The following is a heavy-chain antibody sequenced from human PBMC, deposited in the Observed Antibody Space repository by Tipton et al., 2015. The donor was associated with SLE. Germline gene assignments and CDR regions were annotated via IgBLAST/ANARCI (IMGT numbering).Heavy chain of an antibody. D-gene: IGHD3-3*01. Sequence: TLSLTCNVSGGSISSDYWSWIRQPPGKGLEWIGDLHSGGSPNYNPSLKSRVTMSVDTSKNHFSLKVNSVTAADTAVYYCARGGHYAWFGPWGQGFLVTVSS. CDR2: LHSGGSP. V-gene: IGHV4-59*01. CDR1: GGSISSDY. CDR3: ARGGHYAWFGP. J-gene: IGHJ5*02.